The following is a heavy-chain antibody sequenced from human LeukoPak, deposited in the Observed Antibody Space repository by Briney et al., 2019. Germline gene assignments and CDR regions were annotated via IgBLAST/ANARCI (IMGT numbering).Heavy chain of an antibody. CDR1: GGSISSGGYY. J-gene: IGHJ4*02. V-gene: IGHV4-30-2*01. D-gene: IGHD6-19*01. Sequence: SETLSLTCTVAGGSISSGGYYWSWIRQPPGKGLEWIGYIYHNGSTYYNPSLKSRVTISVDRSKNQFSLKLSSVTAADTAVYYCARGEDSGWPIDYWGQGTLVTVSS. CDR2: IYHNGST. CDR3: ARGEDSGWPIDY.